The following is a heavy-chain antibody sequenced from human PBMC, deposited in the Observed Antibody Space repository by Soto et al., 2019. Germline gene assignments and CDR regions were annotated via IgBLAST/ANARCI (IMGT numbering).Heavy chain of an antibody. CDR3: ARSGYSYGPNPLLY. CDR1: SGSISSTIYS. V-gene: IGHV4-39*01. CDR2: IFYSGST. Sequence: SETLSLTCTVSSGSISSTIYSWDWIRQPPGKGLEWIGSIFYSGSTYYNPSLKSRVTISVDTSKNQFSLTLTSVTAADTAVYYCARSGYSYGPNPLLYWGQGTLVTVSS. J-gene: IGHJ4*02. D-gene: IGHD5-18*01.